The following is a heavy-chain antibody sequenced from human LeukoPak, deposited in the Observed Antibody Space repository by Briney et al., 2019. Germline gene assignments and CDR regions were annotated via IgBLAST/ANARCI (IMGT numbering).Heavy chain of an antibody. CDR3: ARSGDGYSYGTFDY. Sequence: PGGSLRLSCAASGFTFSSYSMNWVRQAPGKGLEWVSSISSSSSYIYYADSVKGRFTISRDNAKNSLYLQMNSLRAEDTAVYYCARSGDGYSYGTFDYWGQGTLVTVSS. CDR1: GFTFSSYS. D-gene: IGHD5-18*01. CDR2: ISSSSSYI. J-gene: IGHJ4*02. V-gene: IGHV3-21*01.